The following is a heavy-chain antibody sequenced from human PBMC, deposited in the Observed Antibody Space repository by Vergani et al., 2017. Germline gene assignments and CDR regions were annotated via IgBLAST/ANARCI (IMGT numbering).Heavy chain of an antibody. CDR1: GYTFTDYY. CDR2: IIPIFGTA. CDR3: ARVGASSSWSDYYFDY. D-gene: IGHD6-13*01. V-gene: IGHV1-69*06. Sequence: QVQLVQSGAEVKKPGASMKVSCKASGYTFTDYYMHWVRQAPGQGLEWMGGIIPIFGTANYAQKFQGRVTITADKSTSTAYMELSSLRSEDTAVYYCARVGASSSWSDYYFDYWGQGTLVTVSS. J-gene: IGHJ4*02.